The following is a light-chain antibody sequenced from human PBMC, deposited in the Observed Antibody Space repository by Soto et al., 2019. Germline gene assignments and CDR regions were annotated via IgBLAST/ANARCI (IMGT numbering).Light chain of an antibody. CDR2: RTS. V-gene: IGKV3-15*01. Sequence: EGVTTQSPATLSVSPGERATLSCRASQNVDGDLAWYQQKPGQAPRLLIYRTSTRANGTPVRFSGSGSGTEFTLTLSSMQSEDFAVYYCQEYNGRSSFGQGTKVEI. J-gene: IGKJ1*01. CDR3: QEYNGRSS. CDR1: QNVDGD.